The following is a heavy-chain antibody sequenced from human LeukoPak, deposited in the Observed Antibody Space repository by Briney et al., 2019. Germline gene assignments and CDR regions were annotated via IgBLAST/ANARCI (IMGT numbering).Heavy chain of an antibody. CDR3: ARDRGVLRYFDWSH. CDR2: INHSGST. J-gene: IGHJ4*02. CDR1: GGSLSGYY. D-gene: IGHD3-9*01. Sequence: KPSETLSLTCAVYGGSLSGYYWSWIRQPPGKGLEWVAEINHSGSTNYNPSLKSRVTISVDTSKNQFSLKLSSVTAADTAVYYCARDRGVLRYFDWSHWGQGTLVTVSS. V-gene: IGHV4-34*01.